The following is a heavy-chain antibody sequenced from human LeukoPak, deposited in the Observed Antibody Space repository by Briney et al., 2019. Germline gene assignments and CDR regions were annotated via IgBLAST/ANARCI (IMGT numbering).Heavy chain of an antibody. CDR1: GFTFSSYA. CDR3: ARDSSGAFDY. Sequence: GGSLRLSCAASGFTFSSYAMSWVRQAPGKGLEWVANIKQDGSEKYYVDSVKGRFTISRDNAKISLYLQMNSLRAEDTAVYYCARDSSGAFDYWGQGTLVTVSS. J-gene: IGHJ4*02. CDR2: IKQDGSEK. D-gene: IGHD3-22*01. V-gene: IGHV3-7*01.